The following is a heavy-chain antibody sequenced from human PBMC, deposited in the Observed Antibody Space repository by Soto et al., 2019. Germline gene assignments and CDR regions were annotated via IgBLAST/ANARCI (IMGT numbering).Heavy chain of an antibody. V-gene: IGHV4-59*12. CDR2: IYYSGST. CDR1: GGSISSYY. D-gene: IGHD4-17*01. J-gene: IGHJ6*02. Sequence: SETLSLTCTVSGGSISSYYWSWIRQPPGKGLEWIGYIYYSGSTNYNPSLKSRVTISVDTSKNQFSLKLSSVTAADTAVYYCARDLAVTTNYYYYGMGVWGQGTTVTVSS. CDR3: ARDLAVTTNYYYYGMGV.